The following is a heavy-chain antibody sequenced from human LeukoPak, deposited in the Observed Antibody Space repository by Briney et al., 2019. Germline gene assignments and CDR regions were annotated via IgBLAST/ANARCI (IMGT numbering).Heavy chain of an antibody. V-gene: IGHV3-30*03. Sequence: PGRSLRLSCAASGFTFSSYGMHWVRQAPGKGLEWVAVISYDGSNKYYADSVKGRFTISRDNSKNTLYLQMNSLRAEDTAVYYCARDPGVAARPEDYWGQGTLVTVSS. CDR1: GFTFSSYG. CDR2: ISYDGSNK. D-gene: IGHD6-6*01. J-gene: IGHJ4*02. CDR3: ARDPGVAARPEDY.